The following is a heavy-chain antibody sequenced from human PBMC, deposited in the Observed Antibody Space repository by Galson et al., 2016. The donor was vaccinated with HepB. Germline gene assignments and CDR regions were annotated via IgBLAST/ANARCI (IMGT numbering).Heavy chain of an antibody. CDR2: MLHDGYDK. Sequence: SLRLSCAASGFTFYTYAMHWVRQAPGKGPEWVAVMLHDGYDKKYVDSVKGRFTISRDNSKNTLYLPMNSLSPEDTAVYYCASDGGNHSRDDVSSGYVRYFDYWCQGALGAVSS. J-gene: IGHJ4*02. CDR1: GFTFYTYA. V-gene: IGHV3-30*04. D-gene: IGHD3-22*01. CDR3: ASDGGNHSRDDVSSGYVRYFDY.